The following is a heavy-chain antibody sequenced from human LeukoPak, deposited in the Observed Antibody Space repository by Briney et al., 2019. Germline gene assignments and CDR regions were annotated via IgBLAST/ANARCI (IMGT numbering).Heavy chain of an antibody. Sequence: GASVKVSCKASGYTFTSYGISWVRQAPGQGLEWMGWISAYNGNTNYAQKLQGRVTMTTDTSTSTAYMELRSLRSDDTAVYYCAIHYVWGSYGVHPFDYWGQGTLVTVSS. J-gene: IGHJ4*02. CDR1: GYTFTSYG. D-gene: IGHD3-16*01. CDR2: ISAYNGNT. CDR3: AIHYVWGSYGVHPFDY. V-gene: IGHV1-18*01.